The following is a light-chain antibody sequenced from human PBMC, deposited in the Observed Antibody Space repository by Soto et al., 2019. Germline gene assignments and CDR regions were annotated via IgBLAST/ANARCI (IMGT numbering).Light chain of an antibody. J-gene: IGLJ1*01. V-gene: IGLV1-40*01. CDR3: QSYDSSLSAYYV. CDR1: SSNIGAGYD. Sequence: QSVLTQPPSVSGAPGQRVTTSCTGSSSNIGAGYDVHWYQQLPGTAPKLLIYVNKNRPSGVPDRFSGSKSGTSASLAITGLQAEDEADYYCQSYDSSLSAYYVFGTGTKATVL. CDR2: VNK.